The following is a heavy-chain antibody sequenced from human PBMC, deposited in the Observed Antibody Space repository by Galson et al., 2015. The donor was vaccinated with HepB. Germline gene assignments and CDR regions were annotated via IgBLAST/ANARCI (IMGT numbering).Heavy chain of an antibody. Sequence: SLRLSCAASGFTFSSYAMHWVRQAPGKGLEWVAVISYDGSNKYYADSVKGRFTISRDNSKNTLYLQMNSLRAEDTAVYYCARDQGIAGNSCFDPWGQGTLVTASS. D-gene: IGHD6-13*01. CDR1: GFTFSSYA. V-gene: IGHV3-30-3*01. J-gene: IGHJ5*02. CDR2: ISYDGSNK. CDR3: ARDQGIAGNSCFDP.